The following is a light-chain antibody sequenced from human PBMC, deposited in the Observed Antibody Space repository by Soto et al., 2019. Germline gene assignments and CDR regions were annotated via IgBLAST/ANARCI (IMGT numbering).Light chain of an antibody. V-gene: IGKV1-39*01. J-gene: IGKJ1*01. Sequence: IQMTQWPSSLSVCVGYRVTVNCRASQSIDSYLNWYQQKAGQAPDLLIYGTSILQSGVPSRFSGSGSGTDFTLTISSLQPEDSATYYCQQSYSSPQTFGQGTKV. CDR3: QQSYSSPQT. CDR2: GTS. CDR1: QSIDSY.